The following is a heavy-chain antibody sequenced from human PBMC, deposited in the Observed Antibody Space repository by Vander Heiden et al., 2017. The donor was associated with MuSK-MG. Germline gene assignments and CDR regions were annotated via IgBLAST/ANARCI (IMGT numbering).Heavy chain of an antibody. CDR3: ATGGTAHAVDY. CDR1: RYSISSAYY. D-gene: IGHD2-21*02. CDR2: IYHSGST. J-gene: IGHJ4*02. V-gene: IGHV4-38-2*01. Sequence: QVQLQESGPGLVTPSETLSLTCAVSRYSISSAYYWGWIRQPPGKGLEWIGSIYHSGSTYYNPSLKSRVTISVDTSKNHFSLKVSSVTAADTAVYYCATGGTAHAVDYWGQGTLVTVS.